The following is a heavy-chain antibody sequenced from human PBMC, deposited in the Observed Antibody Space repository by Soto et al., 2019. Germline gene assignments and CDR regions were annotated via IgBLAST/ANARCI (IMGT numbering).Heavy chain of an antibody. V-gene: IGHV4-30-4*01. J-gene: IGHJ5*01. D-gene: IGHD2-15*01. CDR2: IYKSTTT. CDR1: GDSISTVDYF. CDR3: ARGRYCLTGRCFPNWFDS. Sequence: TLSLTCPVSGDSISTVDYFWAWIRQPPGQALEYIGYIYKSTTTYYNPSFESRVAISLDTSKSQFSLNVTSVTAADTAVYFCARGRYCLTGRCFPNWFDSWGQGTLVTVSS.